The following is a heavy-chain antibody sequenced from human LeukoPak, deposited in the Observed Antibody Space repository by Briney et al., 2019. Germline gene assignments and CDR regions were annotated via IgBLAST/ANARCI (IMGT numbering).Heavy chain of an antibody. D-gene: IGHD6-19*01. CDR1: GFTVSSNY. CDR3: ARDRQWLVRGLYYYGMDV. Sequence: PGGSLRLSCAASGFTVSSNYMSWVRQAPGKGLEWVSVIYSGGSTYYADSVKGRFTISRDNSKNTLYLQMNSLRAEDTAVYCCARDRQWLVRGLYYYGMDVWGQGTTVTVSS. J-gene: IGHJ6*02. CDR2: IYSGGST. V-gene: IGHV3-66*02.